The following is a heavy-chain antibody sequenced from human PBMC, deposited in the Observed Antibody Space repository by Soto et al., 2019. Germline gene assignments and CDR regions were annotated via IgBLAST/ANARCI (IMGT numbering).Heavy chain of an antibody. CDR3: ARDQAGAVAGTYYYYGMDV. CDR1: GYTFTSYY. D-gene: IGHD6-19*01. CDR2: IIPIFGTA. J-gene: IGHJ6*02. V-gene: IGHV1-69*01. Sequence: QVQLVQSGAEVKKPGASVKVSCKASGYTFTSYYMHWVRQAPGQGLEWMGGIIPIFGTANYAQKFQGRVTITADESTSTAYMELSSLRSEDTAVYYCARDQAGAVAGTYYYYGMDVWGQGTTVTVSS.